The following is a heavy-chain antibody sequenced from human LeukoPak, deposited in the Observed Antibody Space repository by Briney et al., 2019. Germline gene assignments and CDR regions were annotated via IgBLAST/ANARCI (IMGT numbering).Heavy chain of an antibody. Sequence: PGGSLGLSCAASGFTVSSNYMNWVGQAPGKGLDWVSVIYSGGSTYYADSVKGRFTISRDNSKNTLYLQMNSLRAEDTAVYYCAKDGLSSGWEGSFDIWGQGTMVTVSS. CDR3: AKDGLSSGWEGSFDI. J-gene: IGHJ3*02. V-gene: IGHV3-53*01. D-gene: IGHD6-19*01. CDR2: IYSGGST. CDR1: GFTVSSNY.